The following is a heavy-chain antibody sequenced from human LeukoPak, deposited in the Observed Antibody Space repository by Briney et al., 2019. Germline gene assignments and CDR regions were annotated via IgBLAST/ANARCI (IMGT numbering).Heavy chain of an antibody. J-gene: IGHJ4*02. CDR2: IDPSGGGA. V-gene: IGHV1-46*02. D-gene: IGHD6-19*01. CDR1: GYPFNTYH. Sequence: ASVKISCQSTGYPFNTYHMHWVRQAPAQGLEWMGIIDPSGGGARYAQEFQGRVSLTRDMSTHTVYMQVTSLRCEDTAVYYCAIAGGMTSGWFYDDWGQGTLVTVSS. CDR3: AIAGGMTSGWFYDD.